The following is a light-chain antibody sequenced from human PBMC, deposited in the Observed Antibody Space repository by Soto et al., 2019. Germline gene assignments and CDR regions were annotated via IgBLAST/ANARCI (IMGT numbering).Light chain of an antibody. CDR1: GSSIGTNT. J-gene: IGLJ2*01. CDR2: GDN. Sequence: QSALTQPPSASGTPAQRVTISCSGSGSSIGTNTVNWYRQLPGTTPKLLIYGDNQRPSGVPDRFSGSKSGTSASLAISGLQSEDEAEYYCAAWDGSLNNVLFGGGTKLTVL. CDR3: AAWDGSLNNVL. V-gene: IGLV1-44*01.